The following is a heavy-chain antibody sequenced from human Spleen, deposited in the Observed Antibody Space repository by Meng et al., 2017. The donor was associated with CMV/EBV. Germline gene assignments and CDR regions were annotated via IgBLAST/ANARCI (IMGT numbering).Heavy chain of an antibody. Sequence: ETLSLTCAASGFTFSSYSMNWVRQAPGKGLEWVSYISSSSSTIYYADSVKGRFTISRDNAKNSLYLQMNSLRAEDTAVYYCARGKDFYYYYGMDVWGQGTTVTVSS. CDR1: GFTFSSYS. D-gene: IGHD3-3*01. V-gene: IGHV3-48*04. J-gene: IGHJ6*02. CDR2: ISSSSSTI. CDR3: ARGKDFYYYYGMDV.